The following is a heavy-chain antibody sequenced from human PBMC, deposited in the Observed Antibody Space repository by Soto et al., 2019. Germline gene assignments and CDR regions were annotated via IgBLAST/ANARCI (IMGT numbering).Heavy chain of an antibody. D-gene: IGHD3-10*01. V-gene: IGHV3-7*01. CDR2: IREDGKEI. CDR3: GTDQWGGAFDI. J-gene: IGHJ3*02. Sequence: RXSCAASGFTLSSYWMSWVRQTPGKGLEFVANIREDGKEINYVDSVKGRFTISRDNAKNSLFLQMNSLRDDDTAVYYCGTDQWGGAFDIGGQGTMVTVSS. CDR1: GFTLSSYW.